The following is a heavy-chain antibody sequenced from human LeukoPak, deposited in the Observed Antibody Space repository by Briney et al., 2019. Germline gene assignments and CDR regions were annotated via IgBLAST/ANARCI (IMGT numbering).Heavy chain of an antibody. Sequence: GGSLRLSCAASGFSFSNYCMSWVRQAPGKGLEWVSVIYSGGSTYYADSVKGRFTISRDNSKNTLYLQMNSLRVEDTAVYYCALGLVTDYWGQGTLVTVSS. CDR1: GFSFSNYC. J-gene: IGHJ4*02. V-gene: IGHV3-66*01. D-gene: IGHD3-9*01. CDR3: ALGLVTDY. CDR2: IYSGGST.